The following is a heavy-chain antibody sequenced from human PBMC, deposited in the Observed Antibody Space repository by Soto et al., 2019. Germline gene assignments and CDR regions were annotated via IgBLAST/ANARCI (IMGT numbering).Heavy chain of an antibody. CDR3: AHIPNYYQYDWFDP. CDR2: IYWDDDK. V-gene: IGHV2-5*02. D-gene: IGHD3-16*01. J-gene: IGHJ5*02. Sequence: QITLKESGPTLVKPTQTLTLTCTFSGFSLTTRGVGVGWIRQPPGKALECLALIYWDDDKRYSPSLQSRLSITKDNSKIQVVLTMTNVDPVDTATYYCAHIPNYYQYDWFDPWGQGTLVSVSS. CDR1: GFSLTTRGVG.